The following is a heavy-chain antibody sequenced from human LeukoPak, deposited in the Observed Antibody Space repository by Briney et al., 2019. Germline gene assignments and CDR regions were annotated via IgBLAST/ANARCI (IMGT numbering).Heavy chain of an antibody. Sequence: ASVKVSCKASGYTFTSYGISWVRQAPGQGLEWMGRISAYNGNTNYAQKLQGRVTMTTDTSTSTAYMELRSLRSDDTAVYYCARGRVCSSTSCLPYYYYYMDVWGKGTTVTVSS. V-gene: IGHV1-18*01. CDR2: ISAYNGNT. D-gene: IGHD2-2*01. CDR1: GYTFTSYG. CDR3: ARGRVCSSTSCLPYYYYYMDV. J-gene: IGHJ6*03.